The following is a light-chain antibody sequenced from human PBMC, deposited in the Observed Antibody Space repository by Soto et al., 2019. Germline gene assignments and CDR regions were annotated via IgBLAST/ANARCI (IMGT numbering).Light chain of an antibody. Sequence: THSPRALSLSPGEKATPSSRAIHRVDDSHLAWYQLRPGQAPRLLIYGASTRATGIPARFSGSGSGTEFTLTISSLQSEDFAVYYCQQYNSWPPWTFGQGTKVDIK. CDR2: GAS. J-gene: IGKJ1*01. V-gene: IGKV3-15*01. CDR1: HRVDDSH. CDR3: QQYNSWPPWT.